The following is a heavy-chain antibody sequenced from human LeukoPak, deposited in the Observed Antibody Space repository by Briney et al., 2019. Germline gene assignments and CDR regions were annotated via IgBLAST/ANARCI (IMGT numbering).Heavy chain of an antibody. V-gene: IGHV3-23*01. Sequence: GGSLRLSCAASGFTFSNYGMSWVRQAPGKGLEWVSTISGSGGSTYYADSVKGRFTISRDNTKNTLYLQMNSLRAEDTAVYYCAKDQLWDLTHYFDYWGQGTLVTVSS. D-gene: IGHD1-26*01. CDR3: AKDQLWDLTHYFDY. CDR2: ISGSGGST. J-gene: IGHJ4*02. CDR1: GFTFSNYG.